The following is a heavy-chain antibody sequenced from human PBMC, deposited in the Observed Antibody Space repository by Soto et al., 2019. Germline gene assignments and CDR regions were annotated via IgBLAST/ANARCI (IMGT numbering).Heavy chain of an antibody. CDR2: SSAYNGNT. J-gene: IGHJ4*02. Sequence: QVQLVQSGAEVKKPGASVKVSCKASGYTFTSYGISWVRQAPGQGLEWMGWSSAYNGNTNYAQKLQGRVTMTTDTSRSAAYMEMRSLRSEDTVVYYCAGELGGWGDYWGQGTLVTVSS. CDR3: AGELGGWGDY. V-gene: IGHV1-18*01. CDR1: GYTFTSYG. D-gene: IGHD3-16*01.